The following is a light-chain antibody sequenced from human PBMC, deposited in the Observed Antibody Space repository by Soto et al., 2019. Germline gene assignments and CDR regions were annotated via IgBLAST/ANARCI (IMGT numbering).Light chain of an antibody. CDR3: HQYNNWPPYT. J-gene: IGKJ2*01. CDR1: QSVRSD. CDR2: GAS. Sequence: EIVMTQSPDTLSVSPGERVTLSCRASQSVRSDLAWYQQKPGQAPRLLIYGASTRATDIAASFSGSGSGTEFTLTISSLQSEDFAVYYCHQYNNWPPYTFGQGTKLEIK. V-gene: IGKV3-15*01.